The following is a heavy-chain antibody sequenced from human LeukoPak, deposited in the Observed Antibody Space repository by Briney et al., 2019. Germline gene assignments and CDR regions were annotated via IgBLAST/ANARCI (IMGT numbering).Heavy chain of an antibody. J-gene: IGHJ4*02. V-gene: IGHV3-23*01. CDR1: GFTFSSYA. CDR2: IAGDSGST. Sequence: GGSLRLSCAASGFTFSSYAMSWVRPAPGGGLEWVSAIAGDSGSTYHADSVKGRFTISRDNSKNTLYLQMNSLRAEDTAAYYCAKGSTNARPYYFDYWGQGSLVTVSS. D-gene: IGHD2-8*01. CDR3: AKGSTNARPYYFDY.